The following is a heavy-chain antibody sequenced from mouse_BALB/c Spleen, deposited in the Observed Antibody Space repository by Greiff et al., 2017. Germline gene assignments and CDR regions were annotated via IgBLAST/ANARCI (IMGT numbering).Heavy chain of an antibody. CDR2: IYPGDGDT. CDR1: GYAFSSSW. J-gene: IGHJ3*01. V-gene: IGHV1-82*01. Sequence: QVQLQQSGPELVKPGASVKISCKASGYAFSSSWLNWVKQRPGQGLEWIGRIYPGDGDTNYNGKFKGKATLTADKSSSTAYMQLSSLTSVDSAVYFCARNYGSSRGFAYWGQGTLVTVSA. D-gene: IGHD1-1*01. CDR3: ARNYGSSRGFAY.